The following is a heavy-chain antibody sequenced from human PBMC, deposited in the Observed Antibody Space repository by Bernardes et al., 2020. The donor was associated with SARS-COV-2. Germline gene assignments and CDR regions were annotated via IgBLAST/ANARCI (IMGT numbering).Heavy chain of an antibody. CDR1: GYTFTGYY. V-gene: IGHV1-2*02. D-gene: IGHD3-3*01. CDR3: ARDRDRTKGGMDV. Sequence: ASVKVSCKASGYTFTGYYMHWVRQAPGQGLAWMGWINPNSGGTNYAQKFQGRVTMTRDTSISTAYMELSRLRSDDTAVYYCARDRDRTKGGMDVWGQGTTVTVSS. CDR2: INPNSGGT. J-gene: IGHJ6*02.